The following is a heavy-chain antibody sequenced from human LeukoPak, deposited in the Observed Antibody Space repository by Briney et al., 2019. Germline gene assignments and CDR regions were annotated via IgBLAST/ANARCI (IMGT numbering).Heavy chain of an antibody. CDR1: RFTFSSYN. V-gene: IGHV3-21*01. D-gene: IGHD6-19*01. J-gene: IGHJ4*02. CDR2: ISSSSSYI. CDR3: ARSSSGWPADPDY. Sequence: GVSLTLSCAAYRFTFSSYNMNWLPQAPGKARMWFTSISSSSSYIYYADSVKGRFTISRDNAKNSLYLQMNSLRAEDTAVYYCARSSSGWPADPDYWGQGTLVTVSS.